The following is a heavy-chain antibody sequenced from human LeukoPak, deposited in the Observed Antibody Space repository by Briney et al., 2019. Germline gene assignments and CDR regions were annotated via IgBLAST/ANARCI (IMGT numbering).Heavy chain of an antibody. CDR3: ARFRGRSAYYLDY. V-gene: IGHV4-59*01. J-gene: IGHJ4*02. D-gene: IGHD2-15*01. Sequence: SETLSLSCTVSGGSIGNYSWSWIRQPPGKGLEWIGYIYYSVSTDYNPSLKSRVTISADTPKNQFSLRLTSVTAADTAVYYCARFRGRSAYYLDYWGQGTLVTVSS. CDR2: IYYSVST. CDR1: GGSIGNYS.